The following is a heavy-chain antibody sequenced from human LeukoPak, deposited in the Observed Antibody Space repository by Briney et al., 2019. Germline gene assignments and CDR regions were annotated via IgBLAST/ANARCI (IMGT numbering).Heavy chain of an antibody. V-gene: IGHV3-11*01. CDR1: GFTLSDYN. D-gene: IGHD1/OR15-1a*01. J-gene: IGHJ3*02. CDR2: ISSSGRTI. Sequence: GGSLRLSCADSGFTLSDYNMNWIRQAPGKGLEWTSYISSSGRTIDNADSVKGRFTISRDNAKKSLYLQMNSLRAEDTAVYYCARPRQYSGNIEAFDIWGQGTMVTVSS. CDR3: ARPRQYSGNIEAFDI.